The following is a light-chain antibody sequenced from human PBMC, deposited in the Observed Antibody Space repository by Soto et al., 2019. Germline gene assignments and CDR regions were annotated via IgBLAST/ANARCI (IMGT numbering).Light chain of an antibody. Sequence: DIQMTQSPSAMSASVGDRVTITCRASQGISNYLAWFQQKPGKVPKRLIYGASSLQSGVPSRFSGSGSGTEFTLTISSLQPEDFATYYCQKHDGVPLFGPGTKVEVK. V-gene: IGKV1-17*03. CDR3: QKHDGVPL. J-gene: IGKJ3*01. CDR1: QGISNY. CDR2: GAS.